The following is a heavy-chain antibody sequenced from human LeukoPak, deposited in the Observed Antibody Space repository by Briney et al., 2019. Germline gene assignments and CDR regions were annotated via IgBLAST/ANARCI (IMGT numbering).Heavy chain of an antibody. V-gene: IGHV3-15*01. Sequence: PGGSLRLSCAASGFKFKGSWMSWVRQAPGKGLEWVGRIKSKTAGETTDYAAAVTGRFTISRDDSRNTLYLQINSLKTEDTGVYYCTTEPRDWGQGTLVTVSS. CDR1: GFKFKGSW. CDR2: IKSKTAGETT. J-gene: IGHJ1*01. CDR3: TTEPRD.